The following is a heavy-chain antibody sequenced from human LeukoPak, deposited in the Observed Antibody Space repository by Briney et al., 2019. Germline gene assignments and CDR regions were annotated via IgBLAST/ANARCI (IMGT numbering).Heavy chain of an antibody. CDR1: GFTFSSYG. D-gene: IGHD6-13*01. Sequence: GGSLRLSCKASGFTFSSYGMSWVRQAPGKGLEWMANIKQDKGDKNYVESVKGRFTITRDKSKKSLYLQMNSLRAEDTSVYYCATDPAAGTRTGYWSQGTLVTVSS. J-gene: IGHJ4*02. CDR2: IKQDKGDK. V-gene: IGHV3-7*04. CDR3: ATDPAAGTRTGY.